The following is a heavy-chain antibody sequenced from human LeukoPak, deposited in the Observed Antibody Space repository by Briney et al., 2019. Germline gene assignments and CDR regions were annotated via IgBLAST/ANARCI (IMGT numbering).Heavy chain of an antibody. Sequence: GGSLRLSCAASGLTFSSYAMNWVRQTPGNGLEWVSFITGDAGSTSYADSVKGRFNISRDNSKNTLFLQLNSLSAEDTAVYYCAKTTGNGHWLIEFWGQGTLVTVSS. V-gene: IGHV3-23*01. J-gene: IGHJ4*02. CDR3: AKTTGNGHWLIEF. D-gene: IGHD4-23*01. CDR2: ITGDAGST. CDR1: GLTFSSYA.